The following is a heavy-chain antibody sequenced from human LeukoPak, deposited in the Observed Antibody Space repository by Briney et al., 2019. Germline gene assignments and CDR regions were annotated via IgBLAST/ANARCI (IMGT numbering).Heavy chain of an antibody. V-gene: IGHV4-38-2*02. CDR1: GYSISSGYY. CDR2: FYHGGST. J-gene: IGHJ4*02. D-gene: IGHD3-3*01. CDR3: AREKSGYDY. Sequence: SETLSLTCTVSGYSISSGYYWGWVRQPPGKGLEWIGSFYHGGSTYYNSSLKSRVTISVDTSKNQFSLKLSSVTAADTAVYYCAREKSGYDYWGQGTLVTVSS.